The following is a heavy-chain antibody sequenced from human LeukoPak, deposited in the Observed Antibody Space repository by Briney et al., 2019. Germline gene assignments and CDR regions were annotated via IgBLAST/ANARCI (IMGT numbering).Heavy chain of an antibody. J-gene: IGHJ5*02. Sequence: PSEPQSLTCTVSGGSINVLYWPWIRHAPGKGLEGLGYIFDSGATDYNSSLGSRVSMSVDTSKNEFSLQLPSVTGADTDMYDCARVVRGAVTSNCFAPWGQGTLVTVSS. CDR3: ARVVRGAVTSNCFAP. CDR2: IFDSGAT. CDR1: GGSINVLY. D-gene: IGHD4-17*01. V-gene: IGHV4-59*11.